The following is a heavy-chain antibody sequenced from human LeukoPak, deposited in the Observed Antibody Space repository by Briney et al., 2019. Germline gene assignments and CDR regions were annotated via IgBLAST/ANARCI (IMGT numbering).Heavy chain of an antibody. V-gene: IGHV3-23*01. Sequence: GGSLRLSCAASGFTFSSYAMSWVRQAPGKGLEWVSASSGSGGSTYYADSVKGRFTISRDNSKNTMYLQMNSLRAEDTAVYYCARPRDGFSFDYWGQGTLVTVSS. D-gene: IGHD5-24*01. J-gene: IGHJ4*02. CDR3: ARPRDGFSFDY. CDR1: GFTFSSYA. CDR2: SSGSGGST.